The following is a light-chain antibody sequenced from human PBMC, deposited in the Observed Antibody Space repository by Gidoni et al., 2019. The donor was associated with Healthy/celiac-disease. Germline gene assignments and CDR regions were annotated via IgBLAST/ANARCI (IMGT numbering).Light chain of an antibody. CDR3: SSYTSSSTVV. CDR1: SSDVGGSNY. V-gene: IGLV2-14*01. J-gene: IGLJ2*01. Sequence: QSALTQSASVSGSPGQSITISCPGTSSDVGGSNYVSWYQQHPGKAPKLMIYDVSNRPSGVSNRFSGSKSGNTASLTISGLQAEDEADYYCSSYTSSSTVVFGGGTKLTVL. CDR2: DVS.